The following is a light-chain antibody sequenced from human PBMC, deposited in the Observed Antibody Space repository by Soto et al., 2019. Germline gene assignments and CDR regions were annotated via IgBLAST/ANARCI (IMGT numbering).Light chain of an antibody. CDR3: QQYDNLPPFT. CDR1: QDISNY. CDR2: DAS. V-gene: IGKV1-33*01. J-gene: IGKJ3*01. Sequence: DLPMTQSPSSLGDRVTITCQASQDISNYLNWYQQKPGKAPKLLIYDASNLETGVPSRFSGSGSGTDFTFTISSLQPEDIATYYCQQYDNLPPFTFGPGTKVDIK.